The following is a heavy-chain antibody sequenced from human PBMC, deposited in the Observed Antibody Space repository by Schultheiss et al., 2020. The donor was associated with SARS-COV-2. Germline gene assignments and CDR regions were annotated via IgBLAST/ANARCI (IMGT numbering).Heavy chain of an antibody. CDR3: ARENTDYRFVAY. D-gene: IGHD4/OR15-4a*01. CDR1: GGSISGDY. CDR2: ISDSGST. J-gene: IGHJ4*02. Sequence: SETLSLTCTVSGGSISGDYWSWIRQPPGKGLEWIGYISDSGSTNYNPSLKSRVTISVDTSKNQFSLNLSSVTDADTAVYYCARENTDYRFVAYWGQGTLVTVSS. V-gene: IGHV4-59*12.